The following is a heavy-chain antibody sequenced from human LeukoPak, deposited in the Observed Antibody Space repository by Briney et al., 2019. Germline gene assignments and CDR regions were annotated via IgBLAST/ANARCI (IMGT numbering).Heavy chain of an antibody. D-gene: IGHD2-15*01. J-gene: IGHJ4*02. V-gene: IGHV1-18*01. CDR1: GYTFTSYG. CDR3: AREGGYCSGGSCSAYFDY. Sequence: ASVKVSCXASGYTFTSYGISWVRQAPGQGLEWMGWISAYNGNTNYAQKLQGRVTMTTDTSTSTAYMELRSLRSDDTAVYYCAREGGYCSGGSCSAYFDYWGQGTLVTVSS. CDR2: ISAYNGNT.